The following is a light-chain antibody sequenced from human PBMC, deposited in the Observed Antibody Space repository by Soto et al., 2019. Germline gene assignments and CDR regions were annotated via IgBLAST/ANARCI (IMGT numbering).Light chain of an antibody. CDR2: GAS. V-gene: IGKV3-15*01. J-gene: IGKJ1*01. CDR1: QSVSSN. CDR3: QQYTNWPPDWT. Sequence: EIVMTQSPATLSVSPVERATLSCSASQSVSSNLAWYQQKPGQAPRLLIYGASTRATGIPTRLSGSGSGTEFTLTISSLQSEDFAMYFCQQYTNWPPDWTFGQGTKVEIK.